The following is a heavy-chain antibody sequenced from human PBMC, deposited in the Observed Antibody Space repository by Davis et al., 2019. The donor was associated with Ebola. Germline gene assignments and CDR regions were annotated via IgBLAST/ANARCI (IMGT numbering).Heavy chain of an antibody. V-gene: IGHV4-34*01. CDR3: VRGSDAYKTGY. CDR1: GGTFSGYY. J-gene: IGHJ4*02. D-gene: IGHD5-24*01. CDR2: TSYSENT. Sequence: MPSETLSLTCAVYGGTFSGYYWSWIRQPPGKGLEWIGETSYSENTNYNPSLKSRVTISIDTSRNQFSLEVRSVTAADTAFYYCVRGSDAYKTGYWGQGTLVTVSS.